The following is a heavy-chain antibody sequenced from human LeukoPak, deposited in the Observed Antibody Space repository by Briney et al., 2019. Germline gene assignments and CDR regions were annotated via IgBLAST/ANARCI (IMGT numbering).Heavy chain of an antibody. CDR1: GFTFSNYS. V-gene: IGHV3-23*01. J-gene: IGHJ5*02. Sequence: GGSLSLFWAPSGFTFSNYSISWVRQAPGRGLGWVSTIDGNNSNTYYAVCVKGRFTISRDKSKNTLYLQINSLRAEDTALYFCAKDGFRGDCNAGSCYPFDPWGQGTLVTVSS. CDR3: AKDGFRGDCNAGSCYPFDP. CDR2: IDGNNSNT. D-gene: IGHD2-15*01.